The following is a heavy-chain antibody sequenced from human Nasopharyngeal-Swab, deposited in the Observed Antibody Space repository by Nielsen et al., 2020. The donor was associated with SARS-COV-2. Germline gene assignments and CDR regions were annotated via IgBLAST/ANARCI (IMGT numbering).Heavy chain of an antibody. J-gene: IGHJ6*02. V-gene: IGHV4-61*01. CDR3: ARGRYSSSWHGQGYYYYGMDV. D-gene: IGHD6-13*01. CDR2: VYYSGRT. CDR1: GGSVSSGSYY. Sequence: SETLSLTCTVSGGSVSSGSYYWSWIRQPPGKGLEWIGYVYYSGRTNCNPSLKSRVTISVDTSKNQFSLKLSSVTAADTAVYYCARGRYSSSWHGQGYYYYGMDVWGQGTTVTVSS.